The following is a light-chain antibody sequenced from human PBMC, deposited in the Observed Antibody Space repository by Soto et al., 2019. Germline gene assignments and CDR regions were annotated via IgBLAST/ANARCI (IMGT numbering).Light chain of an antibody. CDR2: GAS. CDR3: QQYNNWPPLT. CDR1: QSVSGN. Sequence: EIVMTQSPATLSVSPGERATLSYRASQSVSGNLAWYQQRPGQAPRLLIYGASTRATGIPARFSGSGSGTEFTLTISSLQSEDFAVYYCQQYNNWPPLTFGGGTKVEIK. V-gene: IGKV3-15*01. J-gene: IGKJ4*01.